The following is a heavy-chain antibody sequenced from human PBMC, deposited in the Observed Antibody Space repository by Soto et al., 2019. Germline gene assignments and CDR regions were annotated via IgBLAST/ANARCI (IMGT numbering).Heavy chain of an antibody. CDR1: GFTVSSNY. D-gene: IGHD3-9*01. Sequence: GGSLRLSCAASGFTVSSNYMSWVRQAPGKGLEWVSVIYSGGSTYYADSVKGRFTISRDNSKNTLYLQMNSLRAEDMAVYYCARDPRNYDILTGYYYYYGMDVWGQGTTVTVSS. CDR3: ARDPRNYDILTGYYYYYGMDV. J-gene: IGHJ6*02. V-gene: IGHV3-66*01. CDR2: IYSGGST.